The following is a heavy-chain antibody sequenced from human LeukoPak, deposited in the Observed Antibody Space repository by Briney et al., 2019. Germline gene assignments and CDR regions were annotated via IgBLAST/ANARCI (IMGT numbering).Heavy chain of an antibody. CDR2: SSDRGCYP. V-gene: IGHV3-23*01. CDR1: GFSYSNYA. Sequence: GGSLRLSCAASGFSYSNYAMSWVRQAPGKGLEWVAASSDRGCYPFFTDSVKGRFTVSRDNSKNTLYLQVNSLRAEDTAIYYCAKVGVNGKYWYDFWGQGTLVTVSS. D-gene: IGHD2/OR15-2a*01. J-gene: IGHJ4*02. CDR3: AKVGVNGKYWYDF.